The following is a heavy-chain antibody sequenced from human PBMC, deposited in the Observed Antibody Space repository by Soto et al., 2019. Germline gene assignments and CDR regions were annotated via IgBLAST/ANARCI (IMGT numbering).Heavy chain of an antibody. V-gene: IGHV3-66*04. CDR2: IYSGGST. J-gene: IGHJ4*02. D-gene: IGHD4-17*01. CDR1: GFTVSSNY. CDR3: ARQREAVTPFDY. Sequence: EVQLVESGGGLVQPGGSLRLSCAASGFTVSSNYMSWVRQAPGKGLEWVSVIYSGGSTYYADSMKGRFTISRDNSKNTLYLQMNSLRAEDTAVYYCARQREAVTPFDYWGQGTLVTVSS.